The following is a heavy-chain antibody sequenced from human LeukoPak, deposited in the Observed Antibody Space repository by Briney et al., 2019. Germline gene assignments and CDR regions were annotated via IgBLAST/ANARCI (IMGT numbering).Heavy chain of an antibody. D-gene: IGHD3-22*01. CDR1: GFTFSSYS. CDR2: ISSSSSYI. V-gene: IGHV3-21*01. Sequence: PGGSLRLSCAASGFTFSSYSMNWVRQAPGKGLEWVSSISSSSSYIYYADSVKGRFTISRDNAKNSLYLQMNSLRAEDTAVYYCARSSGYYFGFDYWGQGTLVTVSS. J-gene: IGHJ4*02. CDR3: ARSSGYYFGFDY.